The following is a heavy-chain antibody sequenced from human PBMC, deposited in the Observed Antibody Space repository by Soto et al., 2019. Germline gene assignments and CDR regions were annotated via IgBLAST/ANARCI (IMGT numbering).Heavy chain of an antibody. J-gene: IGHJ3*02. Sequence: QVQLVQSGAEVKKPGSSVKVSCKASGGTFSSYTISWVRQAPGQGLEWMGRIVPILGIANYAQKFQGRVTITADKSTSTAYMELSSLRSEDTAVYYCARSDLVDFGVVIIDDAFDIWGQGTMVTVSS. CDR2: IVPILGIA. CDR3: ARSDLVDFGVVIIDDAFDI. D-gene: IGHD3-3*01. V-gene: IGHV1-69*02. CDR1: GGTFSSYT.